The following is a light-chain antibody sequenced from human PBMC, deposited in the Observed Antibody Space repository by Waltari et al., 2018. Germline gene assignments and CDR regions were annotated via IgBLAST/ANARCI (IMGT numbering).Light chain of an antibody. Sequence: QSALTQPPSASGSPGQSVTISCTGTSSDVGAYNYVFGYQQHPGKAPKVLIYEVSRRPSGVPDRFSGSKSGNTASLTVSGLQAEDEADYYCSSYADNNKLIFGSGTKVTVL. CDR1: SSDVGAYNY. CDR3: SSYADNNKLI. CDR2: EVS. V-gene: IGLV2-8*01. J-gene: IGLJ1*01.